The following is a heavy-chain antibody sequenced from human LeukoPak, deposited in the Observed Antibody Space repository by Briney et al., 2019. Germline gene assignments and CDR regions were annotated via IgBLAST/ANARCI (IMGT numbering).Heavy chain of an antibody. Sequence: GGSLRLSCAASGFTVSSNYMSWVRQAPGKGLEWVSVIYSGGSTYYADSVKGRFTISRDDSKNTLYLQMNSLRAEDTAVYYCAREDGYGGRFFDYWGQGTLVTVSS. CDR3: AREDGYGGRFFDY. J-gene: IGHJ4*02. V-gene: IGHV3-53*01. CDR1: GFTVSSNY. CDR2: IYSGGST. D-gene: IGHD4-23*01.